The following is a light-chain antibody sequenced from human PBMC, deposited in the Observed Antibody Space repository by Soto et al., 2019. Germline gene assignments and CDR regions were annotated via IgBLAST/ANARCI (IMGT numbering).Light chain of an antibody. CDR1: SSDVGGYNY. CDR2: YVS. Sequence: QSALTQPASVSGSPGQSITISCTGTSSDVGGYNYVSWYQQHPGKAPQLMIYYVSNRPSGVSNRFSGSKSGNTASLTISGLQAEDEADYYCSSYTSSSTLGVFGGGTKLTVL. V-gene: IGLV2-14*01. J-gene: IGLJ2*01. CDR3: SSYTSSSTLGV.